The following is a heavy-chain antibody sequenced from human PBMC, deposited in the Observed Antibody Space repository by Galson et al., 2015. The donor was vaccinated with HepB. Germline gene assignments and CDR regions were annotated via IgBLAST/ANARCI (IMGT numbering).Heavy chain of an antibody. V-gene: IGHV3-48*01. Sequence: SLRLSCAASGFTFSSYSMNWVRQAPGKGLEWVSYISSSSSTIYYADSVKGRFTISRDNAKNSLYLQMNSLRAEDTAVYYCARDDVVPAAIGAYFDYWGQGTLVTVSS. D-gene: IGHD2-2*01. CDR2: ISSSSSTI. CDR1: GFTFSSYS. J-gene: IGHJ4*02. CDR3: ARDDVVPAAIGAYFDY.